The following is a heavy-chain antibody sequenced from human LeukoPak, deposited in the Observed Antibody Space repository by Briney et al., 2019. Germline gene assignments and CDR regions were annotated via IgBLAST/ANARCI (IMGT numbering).Heavy chain of an antibody. CDR3: ARVGDGYNYSY. Sequence: SETLSLTCTVSGYSISSGYYWGWIRQPPGKGLEWIGSIYHSGSTYYNPSLKSRVTISVDTSKNQFSLKLSSVTAADTAVYYCARVGDGYNYSYWGQGTLVTVSS. J-gene: IGHJ4*02. CDR2: IYHSGST. D-gene: IGHD5-24*01. V-gene: IGHV4-38-2*02. CDR1: GYSISSGYY.